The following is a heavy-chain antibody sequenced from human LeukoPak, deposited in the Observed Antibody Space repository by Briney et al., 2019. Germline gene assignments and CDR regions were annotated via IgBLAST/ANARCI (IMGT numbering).Heavy chain of an antibody. D-gene: IGHD2/OR15-2a*01. J-gene: IGHJ3*02. V-gene: IGHV4-38-2*02. Sequence: PSETLSLTCTVSGYSISSGYYWGWIRQPPGKGLEWIGSIYHSGSTYYNPSLKSRVTISVDTSKNQFSLKLSSVTAADTAVYYCARRRRLKNPGGDAFDIWGQGTVVIVSS. CDR3: ARRRRLKNPGGDAFDI. CDR2: IYHSGST. CDR1: GYSISSGYY.